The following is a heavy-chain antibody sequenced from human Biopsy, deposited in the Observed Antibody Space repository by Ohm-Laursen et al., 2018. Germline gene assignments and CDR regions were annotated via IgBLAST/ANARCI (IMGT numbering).Heavy chain of an antibody. Sequence: SQTLSLTCTVSGGPIDSYYWSWIRHHPGKGLEWIGNIFYSANTYYNPSLKSRVTISVDTSKNQFSLKLSSVTAADTAVYYCARLGSGDYFPTFFDFWGQGALVTVSS. CDR3: ARLGSGDYFPTFFDF. V-gene: IGHV4-31*03. J-gene: IGHJ4*02. CDR2: IFYSANT. CDR1: GGPIDSYY. D-gene: IGHD5-12*01.